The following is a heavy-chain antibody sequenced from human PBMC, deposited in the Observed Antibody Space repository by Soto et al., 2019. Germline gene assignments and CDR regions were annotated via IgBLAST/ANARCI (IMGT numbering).Heavy chain of an antibody. CDR2: IDPSDSYT. V-gene: IGHV5-10-1*01. CDR3: ARLKSDYDILTGYSNYGMDV. Sequence: GESLKISCKGSGYSFTSYWISWVRQMPGKGLEWMGRIDPSDSYTNYSPSFQGHVTISADKSISTAYLQWSSLKASDTAMYYCARLKSDYDILTGYSNYGMDVWGQGTTVTVSS. CDR1: GYSFTSYW. D-gene: IGHD3-9*01. J-gene: IGHJ6*02.